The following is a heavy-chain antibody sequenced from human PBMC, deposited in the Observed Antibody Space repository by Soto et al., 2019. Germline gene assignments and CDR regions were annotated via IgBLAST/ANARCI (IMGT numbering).Heavy chain of an antibody. CDR1: GGSITNFY. CDR3: ARQPPATAAFDI. CDR2: IYYSGDT. Sequence: QVQLQESGPGLVKPSETLSLTCTVSGGSITNFYWSWIRQPPGKRLEWIGYIYYSGDTNYNPSLNSRVTMSVDTSKNQVSLNLASVTSADTAVYYCARQPPATAAFDIWGQGTMVTVSS. J-gene: IGHJ3*02. V-gene: IGHV4-59*08. D-gene: IGHD5-12*01.